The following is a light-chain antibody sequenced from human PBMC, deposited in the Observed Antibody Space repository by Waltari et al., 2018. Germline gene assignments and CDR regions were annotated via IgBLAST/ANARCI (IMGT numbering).Light chain of an antibody. J-gene: IGKJ2*01. V-gene: IGKV2-29*02. CDR3: MHGVHLPPYT. CDR1: QSLLYRNGKTY. CDR2: EVS. Sequence: DVVLTQTPLSLSVTPGQPASIPCSSSQSLLYRNGKTYLYLYLQKPGQAPKLLIYEVSSRFTGVPDRFSGSGAGTDFTLKISRVEAEDVGVYYCMHGVHLPPYTFGQGTKLEIK.